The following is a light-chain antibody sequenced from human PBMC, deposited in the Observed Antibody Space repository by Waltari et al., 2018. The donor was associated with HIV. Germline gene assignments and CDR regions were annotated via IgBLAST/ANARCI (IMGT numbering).Light chain of an antibody. CDR3: QSADSSGTWV. V-gene: IGLV3-25*03. CDR1: AFPKQY. J-gene: IGLJ3*02. CDR2: KDT. Sequence: SYELTQPPSVSVSPGQTARLTCAGDAFPKQYAYWYHQKTGQAPVLVIYKDTERPSGIPERFSGSSSGTTVTLTISGVQAEDEADYYCQSADSSGTWVFGGGTKLTVL.